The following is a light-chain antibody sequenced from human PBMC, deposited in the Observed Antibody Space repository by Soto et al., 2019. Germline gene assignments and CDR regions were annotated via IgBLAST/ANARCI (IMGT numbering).Light chain of an antibody. CDR3: CSYTGTAARV. Sequence: QSALIQPASVSGSPGQSITISCTGTSRDVGGSNYVSWYQHHPHRAPKLLIYEVSNRPSGVSYRFSASKSGNTATLTLSGLQAEDEADYYCCSYTGTAARVFGTGTKLTVL. CDR2: EVS. CDR1: SRDVGGSNY. J-gene: IGLJ1*01. V-gene: IGLV2-14*01.